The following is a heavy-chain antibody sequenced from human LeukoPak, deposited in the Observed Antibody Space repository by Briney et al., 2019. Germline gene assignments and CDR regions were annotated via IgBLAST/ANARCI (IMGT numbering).Heavy chain of an antibody. J-gene: IGHJ4*02. CDR2: IHSDGGST. V-gene: IGHV3-74*01. Sequence: GGSLRLSCAASGISFSSSWMHGVRQGPGKGLEWVSRIHSDGGSTTYADSVRGRFTSSRDNAKNTLYLQMNSLRAEDTAVYYCARGTGYGVFDYWGQGTRVTVSS. CDR3: ARGTGYGVFDY. D-gene: IGHD4-17*01. CDR1: GISFSSSW.